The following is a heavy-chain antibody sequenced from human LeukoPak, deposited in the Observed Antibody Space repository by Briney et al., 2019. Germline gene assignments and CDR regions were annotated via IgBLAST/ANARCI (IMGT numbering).Heavy chain of an antibody. D-gene: IGHD3-16*01. CDR3: ARALGAYFDN. J-gene: IGHJ4*02. V-gene: IGHV3-48*03. CDR1: GFTFRSYE. CDR2: IRSSGSTI. Sequence: GGSLRLSCAASGFTFRSYEMNWVRQAPGKGLEWVSYIRSSGSTIWYADSVKGRFTISRDNAKNSLYLQMNSLRAEDTAVYYCARALGAYFDNWGQGTLVTVSS.